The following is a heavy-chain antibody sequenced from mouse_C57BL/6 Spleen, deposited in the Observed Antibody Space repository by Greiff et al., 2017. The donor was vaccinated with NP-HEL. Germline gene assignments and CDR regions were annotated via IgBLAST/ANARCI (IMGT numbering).Heavy chain of an antibody. CDR2: ISSGSSTI. CDR1: GFTFSDYG. Sequence: EVKLMESGGGLVKPGGSLKLSCAASGFTFSDYGMHWVRQAPEKGLEWVAYISSGSSTIYYADTVKGRFTISRDNAKNTLFLQMTSLRSEDTAMYYWARDGNYGWFAYWGQGTLVTVSA. D-gene: IGHD2-1*01. J-gene: IGHJ3*01. V-gene: IGHV5-17*01. CDR3: ARDGNYGWFAY.